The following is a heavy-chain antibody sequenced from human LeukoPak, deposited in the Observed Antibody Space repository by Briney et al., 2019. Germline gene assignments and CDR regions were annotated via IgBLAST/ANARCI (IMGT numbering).Heavy chain of an antibody. CDR1: GGSINNYY. CDR2: IYTRGST. J-gene: IGHJ3*02. CDR3: ARGRYCSADICSGGDAFDI. Sequence: SETLSLTCTVSGGSINNYYWSWIRQPAGKGLEWIGRIYTRGSTNYNPSLKTRFTMSVDTSTDQFSLKLSSVPAADTAVYYCARGRYCSADICSGGDAFDIWGQGAMVSVSS. D-gene: IGHD2-15*01. V-gene: IGHV4-4*07.